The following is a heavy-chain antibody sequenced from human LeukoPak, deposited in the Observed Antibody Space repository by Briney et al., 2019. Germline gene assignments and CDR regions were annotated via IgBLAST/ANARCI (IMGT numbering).Heavy chain of an antibody. CDR3: ARCATVNHYYYYYMDV. CDR2: IRNDGTNK. Sequence: GGSLRLSCAASGFSFSRYGMQWVRQAPGKGLEWVAFIRNDGTNKNYGDSVKGRLTISRDNSKNTLYLQMNSLRREDTAVYYCARCATVNHYYYYYMDVWGKGTTVTISS. J-gene: IGHJ6*03. D-gene: IGHD4-17*01. V-gene: IGHV3-30*02. CDR1: GFSFSRYG.